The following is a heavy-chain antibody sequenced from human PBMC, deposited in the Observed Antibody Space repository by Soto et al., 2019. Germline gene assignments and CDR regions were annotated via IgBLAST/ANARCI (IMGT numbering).Heavy chain of an antibody. D-gene: IGHD3-10*01. Sequence: EVQLLESGGGLVQPGGSLRLSCAASGFTFSSYAMSWVRQAPGKGLEWVSAISGSGGSTYYAASVKGRFTISRDNSKNTLYLQMNSLGAEDTAVYYCAKSGVWFGSNWFDPWGQGTLVSVSS. V-gene: IGHV3-23*01. CDR1: GFTFSSYA. CDR2: ISGSGGST. J-gene: IGHJ5*02. CDR3: AKSGVWFGSNWFDP.